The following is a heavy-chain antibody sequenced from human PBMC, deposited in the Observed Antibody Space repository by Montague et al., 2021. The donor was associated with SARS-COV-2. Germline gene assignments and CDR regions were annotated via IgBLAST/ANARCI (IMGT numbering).Heavy chain of an antibody. CDR3: ARGSSYKIFGVVIDDAFDI. Sequence: SETLSLTCAVSGGSISSSSWWSWVRQPPGKGPEWIGEIYHSGSTNYNPSLKSRVTISVDTSKNQFSLKLSSVTAADTAVYYCARGSSYKIFGVVIDDAFDIWGQGTMVTVSS. CDR2: IYHSGST. V-gene: IGHV4-4*02. D-gene: IGHD3-3*01. J-gene: IGHJ3*02. CDR1: GGSISSSSW.